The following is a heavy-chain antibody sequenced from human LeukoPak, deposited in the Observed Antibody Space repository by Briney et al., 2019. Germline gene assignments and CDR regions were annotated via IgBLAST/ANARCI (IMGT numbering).Heavy chain of an antibody. CDR1: GFTFSSYA. Sequence: GGSLRLSCAASGFTFSSYAMSWVRQAPGKGLEWVSAISGSGGSTYYADSVKGRFTISRDNSKNTLYLQMNSLRAEDTAVYYCTTIVGATEDWYFDLWGRGTLVTVSS. CDR2: ISGSGGST. CDR3: TTIVGATEDWYFDL. J-gene: IGHJ2*01. D-gene: IGHD1-26*01. V-gene: IGHV3-23*01.